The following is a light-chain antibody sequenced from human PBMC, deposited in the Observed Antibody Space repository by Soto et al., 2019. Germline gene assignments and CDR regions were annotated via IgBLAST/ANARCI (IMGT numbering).Light chain of an antibody. V-gene: IGKV3-20*01. J-gene: IGKJ1*01. CDR1: QSVSSSY. Sequence: EIVLTQSPGTLSLSPGERTTLSCRASQSVSSSYLAWYQQKPGQAPWLLIYAASSRATGIPDRFSGSGSRTDFTFTISSLEPEDFAVYYCQQYGSSRWTFGQGTKVEIK. CDR3: QQYGSSRWT. CDR2: AAS.